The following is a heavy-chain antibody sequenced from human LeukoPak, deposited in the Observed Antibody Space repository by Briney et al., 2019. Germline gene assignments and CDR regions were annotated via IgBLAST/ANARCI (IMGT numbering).Heavy chain of an antibody. CDR2: IKPDGSET. CDR1: GFSFSSIW. Sequence: GGSLRLSCAASGFSFSSIWMTWVRQAPGKGLEFVATIKPDGSETYFGDSVRGRFTISRDNARNSLYLHMNSLRAEDTALCYCALDLNHDHFWGQGTLVTVSS. V-gene: IGHV3-7*01. D-gene: IGHD1-14*01. J-gene: IGHJ4*02. CDR3: ALDLNHDHF.